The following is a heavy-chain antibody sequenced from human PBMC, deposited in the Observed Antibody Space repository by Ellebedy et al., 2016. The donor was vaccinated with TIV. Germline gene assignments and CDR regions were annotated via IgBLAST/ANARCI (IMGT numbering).Heavy chain of an antibody. V-gene: IGHV4-59*01. D-gene: IGHD1-26*01. CDR1: GGSISSYY. CDR2: VFYSGST. Sequence: MPSETLSLTCTVSGGSISSYYWSWLPQLPGMGLEWIGYVFYSGSTNYKPSLKSRVTISVDTSKNHFSLKLSSVTPADTAVYYCARVGGNYPSYYFDFWGQGTQGTVSS. J-gene: IGHJ4*02. CDR3: ARVGGNYPSYYFDF.